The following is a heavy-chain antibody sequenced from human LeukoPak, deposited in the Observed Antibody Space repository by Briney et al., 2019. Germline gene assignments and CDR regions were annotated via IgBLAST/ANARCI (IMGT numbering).Heavy chain of an antibody. D-gene: IGHD2-2*02. CDR3: ARVPATAIPKFDY. CDR1: GFTFSSYG. J-gene: IGHJ4*02. V-gene: IGHV3-30*03. CDR2: ISNDESNK. Sequence: GGSLRLSCAASGFTFSSYGMHWVRQAPGEGLEWVAVISNDESNKYYADSVKGRFTISRDNSKNTLYLQMNSLRAEDTAVYYCARVPATAIPKFDYWGQGTLVTVSS.